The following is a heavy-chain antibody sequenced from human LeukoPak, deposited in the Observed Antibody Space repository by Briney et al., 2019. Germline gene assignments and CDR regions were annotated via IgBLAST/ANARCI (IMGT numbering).Heavy chain of an antibody. CDR3: ARDAIFGVVPYYFDY. CDR2: IYTSGST. V-gene: IGHV4-61*02. D-gene: IGHD3-3*01. J-gene: IGHJ4*02. CDR1: GGSISSGSYY. Sequence: SETLSLTCTVSGGSISSGSYYWSWIRQPAGKGLEWIGRIYTSGSTNYNPSLKSRVTISVDTSKNQFSLKLSSVTAADTAVYYCARDAIFGVVPYYFDYWGQGTLVTVSS.